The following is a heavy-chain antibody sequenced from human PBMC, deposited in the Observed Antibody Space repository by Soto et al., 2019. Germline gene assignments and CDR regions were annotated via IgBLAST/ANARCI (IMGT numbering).Heavy chain of an antibody. CDR1: GGSISSYY. J-gene: IGHJ6*03. Sequence: SETLSLTCTVSGGSISSYYWSWIRQPPGKGLEWIGYIYYSGSTNYNPSLKSRVTISVDTSKNQFSLKLSSVTAADTAVYYCARVNDVYDCWSGDYYYYYYMDGWGKGTTVTVAS. CDR2: IYYSGST. V-gene: IGHV4-59*01. CDR3: ARVNDVYDCWSGDYYYYYYMDG. D-gene: IGHD3-3*01.